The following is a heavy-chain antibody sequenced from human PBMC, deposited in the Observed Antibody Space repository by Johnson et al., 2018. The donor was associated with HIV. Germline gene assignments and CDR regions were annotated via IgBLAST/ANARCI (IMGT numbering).Heavy chain of an antibody. V-gene: IGHV3-23*04. Sequence: VQLVESGGGLIQPGGSLRLSCAASGFTVSSNYMSWVRQAPGKGLAWVSAVSAGGDNTYYADSVEGRFTISRDNSKNTLYLQMNSLRAEDTAVYYCAKWGLGGAPKGAFDIWGQGTMVTVSS. CDR1: GFTVSSNY. D-gene: IGHD3-16*01. CDR2: SAGGDNT. CDR3: AKWGLGGAPKGAFDI. J-gene: IGHJ3*02.